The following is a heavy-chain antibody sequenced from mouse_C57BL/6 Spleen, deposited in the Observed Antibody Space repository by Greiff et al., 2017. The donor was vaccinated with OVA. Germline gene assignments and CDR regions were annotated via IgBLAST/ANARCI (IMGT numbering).Heavy chain of an antibody. CDR2: INPNNGGT. V-gene: IGHV1-18*01. J-gene: IGHJ1*03. CDR3: ARWNYYGRNWYFDV. CDR1: GYTFTDYN. D-gene: IGHD1-1*01. Sequence: VQLQQSGPELVKPGASVKIPCKASGYTFTDYNMDWVKQSHGKSLEWIGDINPNNGGTIYNQKFKGKATLTVDKSSSTAYMELRSLTSEDTAVYYCARWNYYGRNWYFDVWGTGTTVTVSS.